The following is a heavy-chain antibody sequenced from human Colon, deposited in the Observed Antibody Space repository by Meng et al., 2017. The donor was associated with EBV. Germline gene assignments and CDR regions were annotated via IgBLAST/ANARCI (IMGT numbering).Heavy chain of an antibody. Sequence: GQLQESDPGLVEPSQTLSLTCTVSGGSMSSGNYYWSWIRQPPGKGLEWIGYIHHSGSAYYNPSLKSRVSISVDTSKNQFSLNLNSMTAADTAVYYCASFDHIPRRNYFDYWGQGTLVTVSS. CDR2: IHHSGSA. CDR1: GGSMSSGNYY. CDR3: ASFDHIPRRNYFDY. D-gene: IGHD2-21*01. J-gene: IGHJ4*02. V-gene: IGHV4-30-4*01.